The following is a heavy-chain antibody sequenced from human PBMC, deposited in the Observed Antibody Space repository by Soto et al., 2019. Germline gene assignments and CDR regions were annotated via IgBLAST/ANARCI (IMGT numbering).Heavy chain of an antibody. CDR3: ARVYYDFWSGPYGMDV. Sequence: HSGTLDLSCAVLGGAISSSNWWSWVRQPPGKGLEWIGEIYHSGSTNYNPSLKSRVTISVDKSKNQFSLKLSSVTAADTAVYYCARVYYDFWSGPYGMDVWGQGTTVTVSS. CDR2: IYHSGST. CDR1: GGAISSSNW. J-gene: IGHJ6*02. V-gene: IGHV4-4*02. D-gene: IGHD3-3*01.